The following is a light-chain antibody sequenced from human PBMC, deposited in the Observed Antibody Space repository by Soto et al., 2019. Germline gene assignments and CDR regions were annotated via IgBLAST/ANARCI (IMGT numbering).Light chain of an antibody. J-gene: IGKJ4*01. CDR1: QDISSW. Sequence: DIQMTQSPSSVSASVGDRVTITCRASQDISSWVAWYQQKPGKAPKLLISAASSLQSGVPRRFSGSGSGTDFTLIISSLQPKDFATYFCQQGDSFPFTFGGGTKVDIK. CDR3: QQGDSFPFT. CDR2: AAS. V-gene: IGKV1-12*01.